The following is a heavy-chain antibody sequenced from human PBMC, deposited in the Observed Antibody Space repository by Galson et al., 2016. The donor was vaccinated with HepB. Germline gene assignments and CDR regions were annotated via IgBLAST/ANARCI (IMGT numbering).Heavy chain of an antibody. CDR2: IYHSGST. CDR1: GYSISSGYY. D-gene: IGHD1-26*01. V-gene: IGHV4-38-2*02. CDR3: ARIGYSSDLDY. J-gene: IGHJ4*02. Sequence: SETLSLTCTVSGYSISSGYYWGWIRQPPGKGLEWIGTIYHSGSTYYNPSLQSRVTISVDTSKNQFSLRLSSVTAADTAVYFCARIGYSSDLDYWGQGTLVTVSS.